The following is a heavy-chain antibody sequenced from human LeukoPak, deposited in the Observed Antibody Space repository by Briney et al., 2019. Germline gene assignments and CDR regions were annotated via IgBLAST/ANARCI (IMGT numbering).Heavy chain of an antibody. V-gene: IGHV3-74*01. Sequence: GGSLRLSCAASGFTFSSYAMSWVRQTPGEGLVWVSRINSDGSVTSYADSVKGRFTISRDNAKNSLYLQMNSLRAEDTAVYYCARDRLNGGYYYYGMDVWGQGTTVTVSS. D-gene: IGHD2-8*01. CDR1: GFTFSSYA. CDR2: INSDGSVT. J-gene: IGHJ6*02. CDR3: ARDRLNGGYYYYGMDV.